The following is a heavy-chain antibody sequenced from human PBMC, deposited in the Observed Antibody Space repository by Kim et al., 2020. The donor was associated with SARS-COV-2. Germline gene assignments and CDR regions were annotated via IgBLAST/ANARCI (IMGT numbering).Heavy chain of an antibody. J-gene: IGHJ6*02. D-gene: IGHD1-26*01. Sequence: GGSLRLSCAASGFTFSSYAMSWVRQAPGKGLEWVSAISGSGGSTYYADSVKGRFTISRENSKNTLYLQMNSLRAEDTAVYYCAKAVGANYYYYGMDDWGQGTTVTVSS. CDR3: AKAVGANYYYYGMDD. CDR1: GFTFSSYA. CDR2: ISGSGGST. V-gene: IGHV3-23*01.